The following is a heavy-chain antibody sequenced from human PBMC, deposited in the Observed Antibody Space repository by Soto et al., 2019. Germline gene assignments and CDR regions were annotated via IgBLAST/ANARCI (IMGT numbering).Heavy chain of an antibody. D-gene: IGHD2-2*01. J-gene: IGHJ4*02. CDR2: IYYSGST. CDR3: SRASCISTSCYDRPFDY. CDR1: GGSISSGGYH. V-gene: IGHV4-31*03. Sequence: SETLSLTCTVSGGSISSGGYHWSWIRQHPGKGLEWIGYIYYSGSTKYNPSLKSRVTISVDTSKNQFSLKVSSVTAADTAVYYCSRASCISTSCYDRPFDYWGQGTLVTVSS.